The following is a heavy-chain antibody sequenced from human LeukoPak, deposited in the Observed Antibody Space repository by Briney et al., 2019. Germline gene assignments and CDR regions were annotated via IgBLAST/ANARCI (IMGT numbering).Heavy chain of an antibody. CDR3: ARKEYCSSTSCYRFDP. D-gene: IGHD2-2*01. CDR1: GGTFSSYA. CDR2: ITPIFGTA. J-gene: IGHJ5*02. V-gene: IGHV1-69*01. Sequence: SVKVSCKASGGTFSSYAISWVRQAPGQGLEWMGGITPIFGTANYAQKFQGRVTITADESTSTAYMELSSLRSEDTAVYYCARKEYCSSTSCYRFDPWGQGTLVTVSS.